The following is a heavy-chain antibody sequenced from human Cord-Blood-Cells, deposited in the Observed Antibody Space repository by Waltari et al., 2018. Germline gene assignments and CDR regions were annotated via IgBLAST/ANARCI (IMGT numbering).Heavy chain of an antibody. J-gene: IGHJ1*01. V-gene: IGHV1-2*06. D-gene: IGHD6-13*01. CDR1: GYTFTGYY. CDR3: ARSYGAAGTCFQH. Sequence: QVQLVQSGAEVKKPGASVKVSCKASGYTFTGYYMHWVRQAPGQGLEWMGRINPNSGGTNYAQKFRGRVTMTRDTSISTAYMELSRLRSDDTAVYYCARSYGAAGTCFQHWGQGTLVTVSS. CDR2: INPNSGGT.